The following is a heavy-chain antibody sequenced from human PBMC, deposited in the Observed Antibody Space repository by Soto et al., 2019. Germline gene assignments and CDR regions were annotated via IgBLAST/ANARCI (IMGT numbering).Heavy chain of an antibody. V-gene: IGHV4-59*01. J-gene: IGHJ4*02. CDR1: GGSISSYY. D-gene: IGHD6-13*01. CDR2: IYYSGST. Sequence: KTSETLSLTCTVSGGSISSYYWSWIRQPPEKGLEWIGYIYYSGSTNYNPSLKSRVTISIDTSKNQFSLKLSSVTAADTAVYYCARHYSSSWYYFDYWGQGTLVTVSS. CDR3: ARHYSSSWYYFDY.